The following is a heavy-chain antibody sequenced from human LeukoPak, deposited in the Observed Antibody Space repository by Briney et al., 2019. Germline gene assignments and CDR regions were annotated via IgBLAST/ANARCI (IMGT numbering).Heavy chain of an antibody. CDR3: ARICGGDCYPSIAFDI. CDR2: IYYSGST. CDR1: GGSVSSGSYY. D-gene: IGHD2-21*02. V-gene: IGHV4-61*01. Sequence: SETLSLTCTVSGGSVSSGSYYWSWIRQPPGTGLEWIGYIYYSGSTNYNPSLKSRVTISVDTSKNQFSLKLSSVTAADMAVYYCARICGGDCYPSIAFDIWGQGTMVTVSS. J-gene: IGHJ3*02.